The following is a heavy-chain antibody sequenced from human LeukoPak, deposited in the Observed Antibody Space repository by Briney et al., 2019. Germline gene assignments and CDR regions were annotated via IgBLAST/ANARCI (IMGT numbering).Heavy chain of an antibody. CDR1: GGTFSSYA. D-gene: IGHD3-10*01. CDR2: IIPILGIA. CDR3: ASTYREGITMVRGPTTSGRGPDV. Sequence: ASVKVSCKASGGTFSSYAISWVQQAPGQGLEWTGRIIPILGIANYAQKFQGRVTITADKSTSTAYMELSSLRSEDTAVYYCASTYREGITMVRGPTTSGRGPDVWGQGTTVTVSS. J-gene: IGHJ6*02. V-gene: IGHV1-69*04.